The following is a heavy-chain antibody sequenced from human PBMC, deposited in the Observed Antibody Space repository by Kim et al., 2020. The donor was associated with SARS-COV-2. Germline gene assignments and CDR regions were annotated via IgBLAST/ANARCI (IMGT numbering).Heavy chain of an antibody. J-gene: IGHJ5*02. Sequence: ADSVKGRFTISRDNSKNTLYLQMNSLRAEDTAVYYCAKCPYSSSGNWFDPWGQGTLVTVSS. CDR3: AKCPYSSSGNWFDP. V-gene: IGHV3-23*01. D-gene: IGHD6-6*01.